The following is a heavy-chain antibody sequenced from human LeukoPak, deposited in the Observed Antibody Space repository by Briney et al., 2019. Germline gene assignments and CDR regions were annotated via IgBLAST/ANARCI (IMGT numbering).Heavy chain of an antibody. CDR3: ARWAGSYGHTYYFDY. J-gene: IGHJ4*02. CDR1: GYSFTSYW. D-gene: IGHD5-18*01. CDR2: VYPGDSDT. V-gene: IGHV5-51*01. Sequence: GESLKISCKGSGYSFTSYWIGWLRQMPGKGLEGMGIVYPGDSDTRYSPSFQGQVTISADKSISTAYLQWSSLKASDTAMYYCARWAGSYGHTYYFDYWGQGTLVTVSS.